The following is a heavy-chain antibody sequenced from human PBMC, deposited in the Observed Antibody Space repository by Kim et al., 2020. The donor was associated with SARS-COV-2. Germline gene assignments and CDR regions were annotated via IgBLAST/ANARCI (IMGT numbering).Heavy chain of an antibody. CDR3: ARGNREICSRGSCYGMDV. Sequence: GGSLRLSCAASGFTFSSYAMHWVRQAPGKGLEWISYVSRNGSTIYYADSVKGRFTISRDNAKNSLYLQMNSLRAEDAAVYYCARGNREICSRGSCYGMDVWGQGTTVTVSS. D-gene: IGHD2-15*01. V-gene: IGHV3-48*03. CDR2: VSRNGSTI. J-gene: IGHJ6*02. CDR1: GFTFSSYA.